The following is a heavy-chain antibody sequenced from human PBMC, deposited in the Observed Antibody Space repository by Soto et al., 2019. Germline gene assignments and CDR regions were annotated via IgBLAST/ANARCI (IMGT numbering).Heavy chain of an antibody. CDR2: ISYDGSNK. Sequence: PGGSLRLSCAASGFTFSSYGMHWVRQAPGKGLEWVAVISYDGSNKYYADSVKGRFTISRDNSKNTLYLQMNSLRAEDTAVYYCAKDPKQWELLPGVHFDYWGQGTLVTVSS. CDR3: AKDPKQWELLPGVHFDY. V-gene: IGHV3-30*18. J-gene: IGHJ4*02. CDR1: GFTFSSYG. D-gene: IGHD1-26*01.